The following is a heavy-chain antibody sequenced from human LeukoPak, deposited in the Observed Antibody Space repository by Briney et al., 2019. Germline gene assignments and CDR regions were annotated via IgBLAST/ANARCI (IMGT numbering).Heavy chain of an antibody. CDR2: IYYSGST. V-gene: IGHV4-39*07. J-gene: IGHJ6*03. Sequence: PSETLSLTCTVSGGSISSSSYYWGWIRQPPGKGLEWIGSIYYSGSTYYNPSLKSRVTISVDTSKNQFSLKLSSVTAADTAVYYCARDLSGWVWFQHYYYYYMDVWGKGTTVTVSS. CDR3: ARDLSGWVWFQHYYYYYMDV. D-gene: IGHD3-10*01. CDR1: GGSISSSSYY.